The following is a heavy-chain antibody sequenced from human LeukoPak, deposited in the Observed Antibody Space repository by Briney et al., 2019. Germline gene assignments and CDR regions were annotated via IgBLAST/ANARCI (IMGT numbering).Heavy chain of an antibody. CDR3: ARGLGGYYGSGSYSDAFDI. Sequence: GGSLRLSCAASGFTFSSYDMHWVRQATGKGLEWVSAIGTAGDTYYPGSVKGRFTISRENAKNSSYLQMNSLRAGDTAVYYCARGLGGYYGSGSYSDAFDIWGQGTMVTVSS. D-gene: IGHD3-10*01. CDR1: GFTFSSYD. J-gene: IGHJ3*02. V-gene: IGHV3-13*04. CDR2: IGTAGDT.